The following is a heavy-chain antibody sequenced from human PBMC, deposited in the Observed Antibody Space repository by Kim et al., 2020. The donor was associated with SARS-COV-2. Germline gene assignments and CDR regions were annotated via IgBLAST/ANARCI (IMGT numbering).Heavy chain of an antibody. CDR2: I. V-gene: IGHV3-48*02. D-gene: IGHD1-1*01. Sequence: IYYADSVKGRFTISGDNVNKSLYLRMNSRGDEDTAVYYCARGRNHAFDIWGQGTMVTVSS. J-gene: IGHJ3*02. CDR3: ARGRNHAFDI.